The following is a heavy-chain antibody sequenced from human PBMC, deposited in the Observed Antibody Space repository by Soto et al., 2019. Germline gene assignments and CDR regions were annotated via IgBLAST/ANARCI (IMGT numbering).Heavy chain of an antibody. J-gene: IGHJ4*02. CDR3: ARAGSCYSGGCWNY. V-gene: IGHV1-3*01. D-gene: IGHD2-15*01. CDR2: INAGNGNT. Sequence: VASVKVSCKASGYTFTSYAMHWVRQAPGQRLEWMGWINAGNGNTKYSQKFRGRVTITRDTSASTAYMELSSLRSEDTAVYYCARAGSCYSGGCWNYWGQGTLVTVSS. CDR1: GYTFTSYA.